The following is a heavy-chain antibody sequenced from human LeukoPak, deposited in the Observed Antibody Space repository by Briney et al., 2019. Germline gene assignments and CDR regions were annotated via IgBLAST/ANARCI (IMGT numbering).Heavy chain of an antibody. CDR3: ARGGKWLANYNWFDP. V-gene: IGHV4-59*12. Sequence: SETLSLTCTVSGGSISSYYWSWIRQPPGKGLKWIGNIYYSGYTTYSPSLRSRVTISVDTSKNQFSLKLSSVTAADTAVYYCARGGKWLANYNWFDPWGQGTLVTVSS. CDR1: GGSISSYY. J-gene: IGHJ5*02. D-gene: IGHD6-19*01. CDR2: IYYSGYT.